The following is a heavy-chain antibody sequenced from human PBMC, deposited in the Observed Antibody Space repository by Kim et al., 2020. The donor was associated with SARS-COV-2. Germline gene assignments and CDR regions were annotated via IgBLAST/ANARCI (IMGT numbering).Heavy chain of an antibody. J-gene: IGHJ4*02. CDR3: AGEETGYFDY. CDR2: SP. Sequence: SPYYTPSLKSRVTIAVDTSKNQLPLKLSSVTAANTAGYYCAGEETGYFDYWGQGTLVTVSS. V-gene: IGHV4-31*02.